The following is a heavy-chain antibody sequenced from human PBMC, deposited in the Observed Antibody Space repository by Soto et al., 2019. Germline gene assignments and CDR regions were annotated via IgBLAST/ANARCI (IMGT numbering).Heavy chain of an antibody. CDR3: ARESHPPLRHNNWFHT. D-gene: IGHD4-17*01. J-gene: IGHJ5*02. V-gene: IGHV4-59*01. CDR2: IYYSGST. CDR1: GGSISSYY. Sequence: QVQLQESGPGLVKPSETLSLTCTVSGGSISSYYWSWIRQPPGKGLEWIGYIYYSGSTNYNPSLKSRVPISVDTSKNQFSLKLSSVTAADTAVYYCARESHPPLRHNNWFHTWGQGPLVTFSS.